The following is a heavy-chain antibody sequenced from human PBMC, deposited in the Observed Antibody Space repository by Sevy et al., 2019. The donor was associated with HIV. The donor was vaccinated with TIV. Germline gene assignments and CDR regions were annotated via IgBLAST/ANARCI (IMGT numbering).Heavy chain of an antibody. CDR2: IYYNGNV. Sequence: SETLFLTCTVSGVSISTHSWSWIRQPPGKGLEYIGYIYYNGNVKYNPSFQSRVTISRDTSINQLSLKLTSVTAAEPAVYYCAKDVDTFYGMDVWGQGTTVTVSS. CDR3: AKDVDTFYGMDV. V-gene: IGHV4-59*11. J-gene: IGHJ6*02. CDR1: GVSISTHS. D-gene: IGHD2-21*01.